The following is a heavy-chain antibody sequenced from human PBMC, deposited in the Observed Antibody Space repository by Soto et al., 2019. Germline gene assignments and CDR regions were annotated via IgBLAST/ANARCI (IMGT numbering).Heavy chain of an antibody. J-gene: IGHJ3*02. D-gene: IGHD2-15*01. CDR3: ARAEYCSGGSWCFDI. Sequence: SETLSLTCAVYGGSFSGYYWSWIRQPPGKGLEWIGEINHSGSTNYNPSLKSRVTISVDTSKNQFSLKLSSVTAADTAVYYCARAEYCSGGSWCFDIWGQGTMVTVSS. V-gene: IGHV4-34*01. CDR1: GGSFSGYY. CDR2: INHSGST.